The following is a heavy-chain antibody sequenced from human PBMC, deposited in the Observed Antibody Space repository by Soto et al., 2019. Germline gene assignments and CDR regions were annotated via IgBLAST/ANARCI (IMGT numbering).Heavy chain of an antibody. CDR1: GFTFDHYA. CDR3: TRVPPNNYVSGTDPFDY. J-gene: IGHJ4*02. CDR2: ITSKAYGGTT. V-gene: IGHV3-49*03. Sequence: EVQLVESGGGLAQPGRSLRLSCTSSGFTFDHYAMTWFRQAPGKGLEWVGFITSKAYGGTTEYAASVKGRFTISRDDSKSIASLQMDSLKTEYTAVYYCTRVPPNNYVSGTDPFDYWGQGALVTVSS. D-gene: IGHD3-10*01.